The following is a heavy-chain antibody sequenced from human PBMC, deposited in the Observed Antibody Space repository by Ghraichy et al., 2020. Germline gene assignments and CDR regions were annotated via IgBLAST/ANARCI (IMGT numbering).Heavy chain of an antibody. CDR1: GFALSTYS. Sequence: GGSLRLSCVASGFALSTYSMGWVRQAPGKGLVWVSSISSGGALIYYADSMRGRFTISRDNAKNSLYLQMNTLRAEDTAVYYCASELPSPHYGMDVWGQGTTVTVSS. CDR3: ASELPSPHYGMDV. V-gene: IGHV3-21*01. D-gene: IGHD3-10*01. J-gene: IGHJ6*02. CDR2: ISSGGALI.